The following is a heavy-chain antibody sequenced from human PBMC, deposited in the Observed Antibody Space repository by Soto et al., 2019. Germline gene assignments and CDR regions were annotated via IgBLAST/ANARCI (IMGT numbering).Heavy chain of an antibody. D-gene: IGHD6-13*01. J-gene: IGHJ4*02. Sequence: QVQLQESGPGLVKPSETLSLTCTVSGGSISRYYWSWIRQPPGKGLEWIGYSYYSGSTNYNPPLKSRVTISVDTSKIQFSLKLSAVTAADTAVYYCARGSTGYSSSWYRDWGQGTLVTVSS. V-gene: IGHV4-59*08. CDR1: GGSISRYY. CDR2: SYYSGST. CDR3: ARGSTGYSSSWYRD.